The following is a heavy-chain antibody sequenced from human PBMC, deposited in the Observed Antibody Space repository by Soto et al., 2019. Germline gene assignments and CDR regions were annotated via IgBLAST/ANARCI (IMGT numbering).Heavy chain of an antibody. CDR3: ARVTSQRPTYYDILTGYPPNYYFDY. J-gene: IGHJ4*02. V-gene: IGHV4-34*01. CDR2: INHSGST. CDR1: GGSFSGYY. D-gene: IGHD3-9*01. Sequence: SETLSLTCAVYGGSFSGYYWSWIRQPPGKGLEWIGEINHSGSTNYNPSLKSRVTISVDTSKNQFSLKLSSVTAADTAVYYCARVTSQRPTYYDILTGYPPNYYFDYWGQGTLVTVSS.